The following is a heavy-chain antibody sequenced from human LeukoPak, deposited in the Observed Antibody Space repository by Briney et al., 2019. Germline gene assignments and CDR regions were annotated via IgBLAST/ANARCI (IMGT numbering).Heavy chain of an antibody. V-gene: IGHV1-8*01. CDR2: MNPNGGNT. D-gene: IGHD3-16*01. CDR3: VEVGFGDAFDI. CDR1: GYTFTSYD. J-gene: IGHJ3*02. Sequence: GASVKVSCKASGYTFTSYDINWVRQATGQGLEWMGWMNPNGGNTGYAQKFQGRVTMTRNTSISTAYMELSSLRSEDTAVYYCVEVGFGDAFDIWGQGTMVTVSS.